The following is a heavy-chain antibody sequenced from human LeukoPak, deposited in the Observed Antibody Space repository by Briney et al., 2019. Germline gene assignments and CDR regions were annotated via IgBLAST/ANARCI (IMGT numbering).Heavy chain of an antibody. CDR1: GFTFSDYY. J-gene: IGHJ6*03. CDR2: ISSSGSTI. D-gene: IGHD2-2*01. V-gene: IGHV3-11*04. Sequence: TGGSLRLSCAASGFTFSDYYMSWIRQAPGKGLEWVSYISSSGSTIYYADSVKGRFTISRDNAKNSLYLQMNSLRAEDTAVYYCARDPDPDCSRTCCPSYYYYMDVWGKGTTVTVSS. CDR3: ARDPDPDCSRTCCPSYYYYMDV.